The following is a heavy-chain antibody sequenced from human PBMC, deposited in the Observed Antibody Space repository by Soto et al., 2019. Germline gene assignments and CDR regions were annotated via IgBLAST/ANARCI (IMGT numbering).Heavy chain of an antibody. J-gene: IGHJ3*02. Sequence: PGGSLRLSCAASGFTFSSYAMHWVRQAPGKGLEWVAVISYDGSNKYYADSVKGRFTISRDNSKNTLYLQMNSLRAEDTAVYYCAKETATGGGAFDICGQGTMVTVSS. CDR1: GFTFSSYA. D-gene: IGHD2-8*02. CDR2: ISYDGSNK. V-gene: IGHV3-30-3*02. CDR3: AKETATGGGAFDI.